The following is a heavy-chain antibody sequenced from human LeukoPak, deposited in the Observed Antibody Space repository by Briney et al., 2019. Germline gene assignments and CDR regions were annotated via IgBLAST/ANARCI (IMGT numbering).Heavy chain of an antibody. Sequence: SETLSLTCTVSGGSISGSSYYWGWIRQPPGKGLEWIGSIYYSGSTYYNPSLKSRVTISVDTSKNQFSLKLNSVTATDTAVYYCARTPSYGDYVSWYFDLWGRGTLVTVSS. CDR2: IYYSGST. V-gene: IGHV4-39*01. D-gene: IGHD4-17*01. CDR1: GGSISGSSYY. CDR3: ARTPSYGDYVSWYFDL. J-gene: IGHJ2*01.